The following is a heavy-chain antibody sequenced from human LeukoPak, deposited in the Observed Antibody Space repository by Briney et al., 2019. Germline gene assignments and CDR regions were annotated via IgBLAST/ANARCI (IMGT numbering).Heavy chain of an antibody. Sequence: GRSLRLSCAASGFTFSSYGMYWVRQAPGKGLEYVSAISSNGGSTYYANSVKGRFTISRDNSKNTLYLQMGSLRAEDMAVYYCARYRCSSTSCFVDYWGQGTLVTVSS. D-gene: IGHD2-2*01. CDR1: GFTFSSYG. CDR2: ISSNGGST. CDR3: ARYRCSSTSCFVDY. V-gene: IGHV3-64*01. J-gene: IGHJ4*02.